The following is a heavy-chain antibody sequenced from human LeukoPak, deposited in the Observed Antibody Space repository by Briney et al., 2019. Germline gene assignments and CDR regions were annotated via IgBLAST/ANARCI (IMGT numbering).Heavy chain of an antibody. CDR2: IRSKAYGGTT. Sequence: GGSLRLSCAASGFTFTTYWMSWVRQAPGKGLEWVGFIRSKAYGGTTENAASVKGRFTFSRDDSKSIAYLQINSLKTEDTAVYYCTTQTRTAAAYYWGQGTLVTVSS. CDR1: GFTFTTYW. CDR3: TTQTRTAAAYY. D-gene: IGHD6-13*01. J-gene: IGHJ4*02. V-gene: IGHV3-49*04.